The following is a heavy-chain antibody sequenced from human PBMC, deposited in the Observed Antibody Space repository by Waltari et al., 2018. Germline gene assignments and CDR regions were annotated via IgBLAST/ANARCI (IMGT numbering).Heavy chain of an antibody. Sequence: QVQLQESGPGLVKPSGTLSLTCAVSGGSISSSNWWSWVRQPPGNGREWIGEIYHCGSTNYNPSLKSRVTISVDKSKNQFSLKLSSVTAADTAVYYCARVLGLLTGSGFDAFDIWGQGTMVTVSS. D-gene: IGHD1-20*01. J-gene: IGHJ3*02. V-gene: IGHV4-4*02. CDR1: GGSISSSNW. CDR2: IYHCGST. CDR3: ARVLGLLTGSGFDAFDI.